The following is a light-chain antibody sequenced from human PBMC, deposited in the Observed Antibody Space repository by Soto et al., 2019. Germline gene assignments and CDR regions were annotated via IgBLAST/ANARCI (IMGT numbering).Light chain of an antibody. CDR3: QQYDSYPLT. V-gene: IGKV3-11*01. CDR1: QRIVSS. Sequence: EIVLTQSPATLSLSPGERATLSCGASQRIVSSLAWYQQKAGQAPRLLIYGDSTRAAGVPARFSGSGSGTDFTLTISGLETEDFAVYFCQQYDSYPLTFGGGTKVEIK. J-gene: IGKJ4*01. CDR2: GDS.